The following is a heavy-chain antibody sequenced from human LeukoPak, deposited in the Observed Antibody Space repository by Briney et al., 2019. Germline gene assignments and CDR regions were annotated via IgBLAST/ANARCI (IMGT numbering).Heavy chain of an antibody. V-gene: IGHV1-2*02. D-gene: IGHD3-10*01. CDR1: GYTFTGYY. CDR3: ARDNTMVRGVQRFNY. Sequence: ASVKVSCKASGYTFTGYYMYWVRQAPGQGLEWMGWINPNSGGTNYAQKFQGRVTMTRDTSISTAYMELSRLRSDDTAVYYCARDNTMVRGVQRFNYWGQGTLVTVSS. CDR2: INPNSGGT. J-gene: IGHJ4*02.